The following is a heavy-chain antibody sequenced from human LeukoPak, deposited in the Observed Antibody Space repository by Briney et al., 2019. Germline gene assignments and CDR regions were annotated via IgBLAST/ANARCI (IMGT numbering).Heavy chain of an antibody. CDR3: AKEGTYGDFDY. CDR2: ISGSGTST. D-gene: IGHD4-17*01. CDR1: GFTFSSYA. V-gene: IGHV3-23*01. J-gene: IGHJ4*02. Sequence: AGGSLRLSCAASGFTFSSYAMSWVRQAPGKGLEWVSAISGSGTSTYYTDSIKGRFSISRDNSKNTVYLQMNSLRSEDTAVYYCAKEGTYGDFDYWGQGTLVTVSS.